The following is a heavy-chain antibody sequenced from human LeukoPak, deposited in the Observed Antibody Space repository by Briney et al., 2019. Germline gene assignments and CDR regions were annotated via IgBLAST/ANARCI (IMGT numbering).Heavy chain of an antibody. J-gene: IGHJ4*02. D-gene: IGHD5-24*01. CDR1: GFTFSSYW. CDR2: ISYDGSNK. CDR3: AKDLVTEMATIGY. Sequence: PGGSLRLSCAASGFTFSSYWMSWVRQAPGKGLEWVAVISYDGSNKYYADSVKGRFTISRDNSKNTLYLQMNSLRAEDTAVYYCAKDLVTEMATIGYWGQGTLVTVSS. V-gene: IGHV3-30*18.